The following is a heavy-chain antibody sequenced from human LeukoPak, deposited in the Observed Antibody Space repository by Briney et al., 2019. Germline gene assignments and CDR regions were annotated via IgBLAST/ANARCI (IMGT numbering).Heavy chain of an antibody. D-gene: IGHD6-13*01. J-gene: IGHJ4*02. Sequence: GGSLRLSCAASGVTFSSYEMNWVRQAPGKGLEWVSYISSSGSTIYYADSVKGRFTISRDNAKNSLYLQMNSLRAEDTAVYYCTTAAAGMYVYWGQGTLVTVSS. V-gene: IGHV3-48*03. CDR1: GVTFSSYE. CDR3: TTAAAGMYVY. CDR2: ISSSGSTI.